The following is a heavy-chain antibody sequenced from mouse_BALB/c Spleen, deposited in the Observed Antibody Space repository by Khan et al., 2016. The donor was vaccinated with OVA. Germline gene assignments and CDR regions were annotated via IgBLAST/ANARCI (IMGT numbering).Heavy chain of an antibody. Sequence: VRLQQSGPELVKPGASVKIPCKASGYTFTDYIIDWVKQSLGESLEWIGDINPNNGGTIYNQKFKGKATLTVDKSSSTAYMELRSLTSEDTAVXYRARDGYGGFAYWGQGTLVTVSA. CDR2: INPNNGGT. V-gene: IGHV1-18*01. J-gene: IGHJ3*01. CDR3: ARDGYGGFAY. D-gene: IGHD2-2*01. CDR1: GYTFTDYI.